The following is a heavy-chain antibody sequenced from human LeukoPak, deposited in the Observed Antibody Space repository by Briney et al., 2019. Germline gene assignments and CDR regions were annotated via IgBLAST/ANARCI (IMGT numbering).Heavy chain of an antibody. CDR3: ARVAGVAGTGGRSWFDP. V-gene: IGHV4-4*07. Sequence: SETLSLTCTVTGGSISSYYWSWIRQPAGKGLEWIGRIYTSGSTNYNPSLKSRVTMSVDTSKNQFSLKLSSVTAADTAVYYCARVAGVAGTGGRSWFDPWGQGTLVTVSS. CDR2: IYTSGST. D-gene: IGHD6-19*01. J-gene: IGHJ5*02. CDR1: GGSISSYY.